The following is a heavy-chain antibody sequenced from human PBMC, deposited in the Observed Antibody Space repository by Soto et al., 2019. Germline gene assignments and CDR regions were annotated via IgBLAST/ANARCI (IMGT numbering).Heavy chain of an antibody. J-gene: IGHJ4*02. CDR3: SQDPTRHNWNHAHFDY. V-gene: IGHV3-30*18. D-gene: IGHD1-1*01. CDR1: GFNFSTFG. Sequence: PGGSLRLSCAASGFNFSTFGMHWVRQAPGKRLEWVAVISDDGSKKNYADSVKGRFTISRDNSKNTLYLQMNTLKDKDTDIYYCSQDPTRHNWNHAHFDYWGQGSLVTVP. CDR2: ISDDGSKK.